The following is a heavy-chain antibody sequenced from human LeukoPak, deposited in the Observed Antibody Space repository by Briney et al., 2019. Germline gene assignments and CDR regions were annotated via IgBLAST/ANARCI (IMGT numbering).Heavy chain of an antibody. V-gene: IGHV3-30-3*01. D-gene: IGHD3-10*01. J-gene: IGHJ4*02. CDR2: ISYDGSNK. CDR1: GFTFSSYA. CDR3: ARDGSGSYFDY. Sequence: GGSPRLSCAASGFTFSSYAMHWVRQAPGKGLEWVAVISYDGSNKYYADSVKGRFTISRDNSKNTLYLQMNSLRAEDTAVYYCARDGSGSYFDYWGQGTLVTVSS.